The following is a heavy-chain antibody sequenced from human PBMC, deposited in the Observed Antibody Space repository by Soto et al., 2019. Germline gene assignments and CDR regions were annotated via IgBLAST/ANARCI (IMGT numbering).Heavy chain of an antibody. CDR2: ISVSATLP. V-gene: IGHV3-23*01. Sequence: GGSLRLSCVVSGFTSGHTFSNYAMSWVRQAPGKGPEQVSGISVSATLPYYADSVKGRFTISRDNSNSTLFLQMNSLRAEDTAVYYCAKSGLFDSSGYHHPHFDSWGQGALVTVSS. CDR1: GFTSGHTFSNYA. J-gene: IGHJ4*02. D-gene: IGHD3-22*01. CDR3: AKSGLFDSSGYHHPHFDS.